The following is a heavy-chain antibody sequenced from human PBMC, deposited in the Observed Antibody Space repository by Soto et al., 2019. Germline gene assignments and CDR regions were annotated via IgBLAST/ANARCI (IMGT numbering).Heavy chain of an antibody. D-gene: IGHD6-19*01. CDR3: AKPTVAGSNDLDY. V-gene: IGHV3-30*18. J-gene: IGHJ4*02. CDR1: GFIFSTYG. Sequence: QVQLVESGGGVVQPGRSLRLSCAASGFIFSTYGMHWVHQVPGKGLEWVAVISYDASNKYYADSVKGRFTISRDNSKNTLYLQMNSLRAEDTAVYYCAKPTVAGSNDLDYWGQGTLVTVSS. CDR2: ISYDASNK.